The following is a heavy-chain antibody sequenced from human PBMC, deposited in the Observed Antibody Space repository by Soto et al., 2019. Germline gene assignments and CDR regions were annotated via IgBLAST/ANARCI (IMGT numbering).Heavy chain of an antibody. CDR3: AKGLYSNSRYFPFDS. CDR1: GFTFSTYA. V-gene: IGHV3-64*01. Sequence: PGGSLRLSCAASGFTFSTYAMHWVRQAPGKGLEYVSAITSDGGNTYYASSVKGRFTISRDNSKNTLYLQMNSLRAEDTAVYYCAKGLYSNSRYFPFDSWGQGILVTVSS. D-gene: IGHD6-13*01. CDR2: ITSDGGNT. J-gene: IGHJ4*02.